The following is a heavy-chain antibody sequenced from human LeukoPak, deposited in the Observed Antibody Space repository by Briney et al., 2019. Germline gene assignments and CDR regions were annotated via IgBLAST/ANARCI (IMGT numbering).Heavy chain of an antibody. CDR1: GYSFTSYW. CDR3: ARRGVTGEFTPLDEYFQH. CDR2: IYPGDSDT. D-gene: IGHD3-10*01. J-gene: IGHJ1*01. V-gene: IGHV5-51*01. Sequence: GESLNISCKGSGYSFTSYWIGWVRQMPGKGLDGMGIIYPGDSDTRYSPSFQGQFTISADKSISTAYLQWSSLKASDTAMYYCARRGVTGEFTPLDEYFQHWGQGTLVTVSS.